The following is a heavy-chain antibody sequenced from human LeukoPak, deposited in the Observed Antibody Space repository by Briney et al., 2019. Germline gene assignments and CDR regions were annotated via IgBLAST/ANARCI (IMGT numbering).Heavy chain of an antibody. D-gene: IGHD1-20*01. CDR3: ARAYNWNDESPYDY. V-gene: IGHV1-18*01. Sequence: ASVKVSCKASGHTFTSYGISWVRQAPGQGLEWMGWISAYNGNTNYAQKLQGRVTMTTDTSTSTAYMELRSLRSDDTAVYYCARAYNWNDESPYDYWGQGTLVTVSS. CDR1: GHTFTSYG. J-gene: IGHJ4*02. CDR2: ISAYNGNT.